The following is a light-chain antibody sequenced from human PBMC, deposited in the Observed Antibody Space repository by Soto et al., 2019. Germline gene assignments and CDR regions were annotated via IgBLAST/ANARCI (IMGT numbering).Light chain of an antibody. J-gene: IGKJ1*01. V-gene: IGKV3-11*01. CDR2: DAS. CDR3: QQYGGSPWT. Sequence: EIVLTQSPATLSLSPGERATLSCRASQSVSSYLAWYQQKFGQAPRLLIYDASNRATGIPARFSGSGSGTDFTLTISSLEPEDFAVYYCQQYGGSPWTFGQGTKVEIK. CDR1: QSVSSY.